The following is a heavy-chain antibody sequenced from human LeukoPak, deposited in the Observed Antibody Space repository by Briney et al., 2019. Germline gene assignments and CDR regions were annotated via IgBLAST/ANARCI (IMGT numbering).Heavy chain of an antibody. CDR2: IYNSGTT. V-gene: IGHV4-59*12. CDR3: ARGMRYYGSGSYGI. CDR1: GGSISSNF. D-gene: IGHD3-10*01. J-gene: IGHJ3*02. Sequence: SSETLSLTCTVSGGSISSNFWSWIRQPPGKGLEYIGYIYNSGTTNYNPSLKSRVTISVDTSKNQFSLKLSSVTAADTAVYYCARGMRYYGSGSYGIWGQGTMVTVSS.